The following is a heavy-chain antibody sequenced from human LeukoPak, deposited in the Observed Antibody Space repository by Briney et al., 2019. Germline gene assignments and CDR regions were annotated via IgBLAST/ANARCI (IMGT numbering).Heavy chain of an antibody. Sequence: SETLSLTCTVSGGAISNYYWSWIRQPPGKGLEWIGYIYYSGSTNNNPSLKSRLTISVDTSKNQFSLKLSSVTAAHTAVYYCARGGVTWTFDYWGQGTLVTVSS. J-gene: IGHJ4*02. V-gene: IGHV4-59*01. CDR3: ARGGVTWTFDY. CDR2: IYYSGST. D-gene: IGHD2-21*02. CDR1: GGAISNYY.